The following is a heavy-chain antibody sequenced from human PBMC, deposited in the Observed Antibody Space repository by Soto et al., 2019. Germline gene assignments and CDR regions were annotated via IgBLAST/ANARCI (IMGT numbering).Heavy chain of an antibody. J-gene: IGHJ6*02. CDR1: GFSLTTGGVG. D-gene: IGHD3-3*02. CDR3: IYRRASWDYHGLDV. Sequence: QFTLKESGPTVVKPTETLTLTCTFSGFSLTTGGVGVGWIRQPPGRSPEWLAVSYWNDDRRRSPSLEHRLTITKDTSKNQVVLTMTNMDPVDTATYYFIYRRASWDYHGLDVWGQGIPVTVSS. CDR2: SYWNDDR. V-gene: IGHV2-5*01.